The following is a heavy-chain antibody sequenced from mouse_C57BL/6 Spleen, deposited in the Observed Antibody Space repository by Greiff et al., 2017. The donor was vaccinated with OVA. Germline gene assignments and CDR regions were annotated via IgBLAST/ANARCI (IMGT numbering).Heavy chain of an antibody. D-gene: IGHD5-1*01. J-gene: IGHJ2*01. Sequence: EVQLQQSGPELVKPGASVKISCKASGYTFTDYYMNWVKQSHGKSLEWIGDINPNNGGTSYNQKFKGKATLTVDKSSSTAYMELRSLTSEDSAVYYCARGEYSYFDYWGQGTTLTVSS. CDR2: INPNNGGT. V-gene: IGHV1-26*01. CDR3: ARGEYSYFDY. CDR1: GYTFTDYY.